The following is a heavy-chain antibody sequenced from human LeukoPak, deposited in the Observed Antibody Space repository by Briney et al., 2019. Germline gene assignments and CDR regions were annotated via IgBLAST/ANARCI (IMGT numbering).Heavy chain of an antibody. D-gene: IGHD3-3*01. CDR2: ISGSGGST. J-gene: IGHJ4*02. CDR1: GFTFSSYA. CDR3: AKDQSYDFWSGYYPPGGYFDY. V-gene: IGHV3-23*01. Sequence: GGSLRLSCAASGFTFSSYAMGWVRQAPGKGLEWVSAISGSGGSTYYADSVKGRFTISRDNSKNTLYLQMNSLRAEDTAVYYCAKDQSYDFWSGYYPPGGYFDYWGQGTLVTVSS.